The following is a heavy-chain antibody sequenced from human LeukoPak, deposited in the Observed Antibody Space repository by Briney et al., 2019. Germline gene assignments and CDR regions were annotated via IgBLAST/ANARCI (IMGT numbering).Heavy chain of an antibody. Sequence: VASVKVSCKAPGGTFSSYAISWVRQAPGQGLEWMGGIIPIFGTANYAQKFQGRVTITADESTSTAYMELSSLRSEGTAVYYCARERRSVVPAATRYFDLWGRGTLVTVSS. CDR1: GGTFSSYA. D-gene: IGHD2-2*01. J-gene: IGHJ2*01. CDR2: IIPIFGTA. CDR3: ARERRSVVPAATRYFDL. V-gene: IGHV1-69*01.